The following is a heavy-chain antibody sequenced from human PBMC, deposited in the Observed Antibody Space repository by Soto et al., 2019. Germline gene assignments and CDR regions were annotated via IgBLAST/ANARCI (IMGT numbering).Heavy chain of an antibody. V-gene: IGHV3-23*01. CDR2: IIGSVSNT. Sequence: GRSLRLSXAAAAFTFSIYAMNWVRQAPGKGLEWVSYIIGSVSNTYYANSVPGRFTIARDNPKNTPYLHMTSQKTERTAVYYCAKARWLAPWGQGALVTVSS. J-gene: IGHJ5*02. CDR3: AKARWLAP. D-gene: IGHD6-19*01. CDR1: AFTFSIYA.